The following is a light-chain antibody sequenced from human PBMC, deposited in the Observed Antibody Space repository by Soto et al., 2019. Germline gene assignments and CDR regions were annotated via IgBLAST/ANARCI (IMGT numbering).Light chain of an antibody. V-gene: IGKV3-20*01. CDR3: HQYDSAPRT. J-gene: IGKJ1*01. Sequence: EIVLTQSPGTLSLSPGERATLSCRASQSVSSSNLAWYQQKPGQAPRLLIYGASTRATGIPDRFSGSGSGTDFYLTISKLEPEDFAVYYCHQYDSAPRTFGQGTKVDIK. CDR1: QSVSSSN. CDR2: GAS.